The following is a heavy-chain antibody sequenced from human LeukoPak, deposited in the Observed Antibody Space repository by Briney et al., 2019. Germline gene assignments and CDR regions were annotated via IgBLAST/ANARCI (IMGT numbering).Heavy chain of an antibody. Sequence: GASVKVSCKASGYTFTGYYIHWVRQAPGQGLEWMGRINPNSGGTNYAQKFQGRVTMTRDTSISTAYMELSRLRSGDTAVYFCARDLGSTRGYWGQGTLVTVSS. CDR3: ARDLGSTRGY. CDR1: GYTFTGYY. V-gene: IGHV1-2*06. CDR2: INPNSGGT. D-gene: IGHD2-2*01. J-gene: IGHJ4*02.